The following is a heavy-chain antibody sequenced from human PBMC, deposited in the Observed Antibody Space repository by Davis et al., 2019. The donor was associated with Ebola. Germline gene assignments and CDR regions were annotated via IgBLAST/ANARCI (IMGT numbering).Heavy chain of an antibody. CDR3: AREVGGVVHDAFDI. J-gene: IGHJ3*02. V-gene: IGHV3-30-3*01. CDR2: ISYDGSNK. Sequence: GGSLRLSCAASGFTFSSYAMHWVRQAPGKGLEWVAVISYDGSNKYYADSVKGRFTISRDNAKNTLYLQMNSLRAEDTAVYYCAREVGGVVHDAFDIWGQGTMVTVSS. CDR1: GFTFSSYA. D-gene: IGHD2-15*01.